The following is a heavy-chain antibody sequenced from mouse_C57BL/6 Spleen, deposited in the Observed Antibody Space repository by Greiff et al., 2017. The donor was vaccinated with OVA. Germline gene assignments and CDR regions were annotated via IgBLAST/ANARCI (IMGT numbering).Heavy chain of an antibody. V-gene: IGHV1-53*01. Sequence: VKLQQPGTELVKPGASVKLSCKASGYTFTSYWMHWVKQRPGQGLEWIGNINPSNGGTNYNEKFKSKATLTVDKSSSTAYMQLSSLTSEDSAVYYCARSGYGYDGGYWYFDVWGTGTTVTVSS. J-gene: IGHJ1*03. D-gene: IGHD2-2*01. CDR2: INPSNGGT. CDR3: ARSGYGYDGGYWYFDV. CDR1: GYTFTSYW.